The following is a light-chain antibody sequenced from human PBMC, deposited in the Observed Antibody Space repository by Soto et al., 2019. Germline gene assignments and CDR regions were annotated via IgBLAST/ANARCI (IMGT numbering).Light chain of an antibody. V-gene: IGKV3-20*01. CDR1: QSVSTNY. Sequence: EIVLTQSPGALSLSLGERATLSCRTSQSVSTNYLAWYQEKPGQAPRLLIYGASSRATGIPDRFSGSGSGTDFTLTISRLEPEDFAVYYCQHYGSSPPTWTFGQGTKVEIK. CDR3: QHYGSSPPTWT. CDR2: GAS. J-gene: IGKJ1*01.